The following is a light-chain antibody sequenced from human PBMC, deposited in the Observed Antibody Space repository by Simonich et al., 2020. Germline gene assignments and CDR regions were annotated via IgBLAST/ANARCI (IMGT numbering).Light chain of an antibody. CDR1: RSLLHSNGYNY. V-gene: IGKV2-28*01. CDR2: LGS. Sequence: DIVMTQSPLSLPVTPGEPASISCRSSRSLLHSNGYNYLDWYLQKPGQSPQLLIYLGSNRASGVPDRFIGSGSGTDFTLKISRVEAEDVGVYYCMQALQTPWTFGQGTKVEIK. J-gene: IGKJ1*01. CDR3: MQALQTPWT.